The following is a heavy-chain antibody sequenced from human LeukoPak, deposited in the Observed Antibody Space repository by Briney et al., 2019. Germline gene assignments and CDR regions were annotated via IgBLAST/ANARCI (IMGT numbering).Heavy chain of an antibody. J-gene: IGHJ6*04. V-gene: IGHV3-7*03. CDR1: GFTFSVYW. CDR3: ARDAGHGMDV. Sequence: GGSLRLSCAASGFTFSVYWMTWVRQAPGKGLEWVGNIKQDGSEKCYVDSVKGRFTFSRDNAQNSLYLQMNSLRADDTAVYYCARDAGHGMDVWGKGTTVTVSS. CDR2: IKQDGSEK.